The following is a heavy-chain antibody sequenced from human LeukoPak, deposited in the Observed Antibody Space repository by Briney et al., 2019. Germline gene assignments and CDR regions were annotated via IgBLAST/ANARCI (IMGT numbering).Heavy chain of an antibody. CDR2: ISSSGSPI. Sequence: SGGSLRLSCTTSGFTFSDYYMTWIRQAPGKGLEWVSHISSSGSPIDYADSVKGRFTISRDNAKNSLYLQMNSLRAEDTAVYYCARVFLIVAAGTFDYWGQGTLVTVSS. J-gene: IGHJ4*02. V-gene: IGHV3-11*01. D-gene: IGHD6-13*01. CDR1: GFTFSDYY. CDR3: ARVFLIVAAGTFDY.